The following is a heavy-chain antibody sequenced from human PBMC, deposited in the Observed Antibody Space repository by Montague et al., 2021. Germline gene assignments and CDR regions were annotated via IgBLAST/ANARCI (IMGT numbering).Heavy chain of an antibody. V-gene: IGHV6-1*01. CDR2: N. J-gene: IGHJ4*02. CDR3: SRGGSWLYYFDY. D-gene: IGHD6-13*01. Sequence: NDYAVXVKSRITITPDTSKNQFYLQLNSVTPEDTAVYYCSRGGSWLYYFDYWGQGTLVTVSS.